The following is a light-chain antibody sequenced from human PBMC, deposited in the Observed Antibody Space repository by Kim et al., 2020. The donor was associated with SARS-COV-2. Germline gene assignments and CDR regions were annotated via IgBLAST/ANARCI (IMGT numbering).Light chain of an antibody. Sequence: DIQMTQSPSSVYASVGDRVTITCRASQGIGTGLGWYQQAPGKAPKLLIYAASTLQTGVPSRFSGGGSGSDFTLTISSLQPEDFATYYCQQANIFTLTFGGGTKVDIK. CDR3: QQANIFTLT. CDR1: QGIGTG. V-gene: IGKV1-12*01. J-gene: IGKJ4*01. CDR2: AAS.